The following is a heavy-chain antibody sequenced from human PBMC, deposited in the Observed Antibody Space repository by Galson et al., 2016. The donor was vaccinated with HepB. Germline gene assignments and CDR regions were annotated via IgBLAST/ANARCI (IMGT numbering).Heavy chain of an antibody. V-gene: IGHV4-59*02. J-gene: IGHJ5*01. CDR2: VLYGEAT. CDR1: GGPVTSYS. D-gene: IGHD1-1*01. CDR3: VKGSTGAFDS. Sequence: SETLSLTCTVSGGPVTSYSRSWIRHPPGKELEWIGFVLYGEATKYNPALTSRVTMSVDTSKYQVLLTLTSVTAADTAVYYCVKGSTGAFDSWGQGTLVTVSS.